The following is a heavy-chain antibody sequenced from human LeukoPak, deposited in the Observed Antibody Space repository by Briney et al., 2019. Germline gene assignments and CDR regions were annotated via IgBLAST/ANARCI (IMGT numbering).Heavy chain of an antibody. J-gene: IGHJ3*02. CDR1: GFTFSSYA. V-gene: IGHV3-23*01. Sequence: GGSLRLSCAASGFTFSSYAMSWVRQAPGKGLEWVSAISGSGGSTYYADSVKGRFTISRDNSKNTLYLQVNSLRAEDTAIYSCARITGSNYDFWSGYHSGGAFDIWGQGTMVTVSS. CDR2: ISGSGGST. CDR3: ARITGSNYDFWSGYHSGGAFDI. D-gene: IGHD3-3*01.